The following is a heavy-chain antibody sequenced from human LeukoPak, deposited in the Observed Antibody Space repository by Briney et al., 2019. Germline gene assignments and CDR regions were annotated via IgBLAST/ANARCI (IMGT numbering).Heavy chain of an antibody. D-gene: IGHD6-19*01. CDR2: IIPIFGTA. Sequence: GSSVKVSCKASGGTFSSYAISWVRQAPGQGLEWMGGIIPIFGTANYAQKFQGRVTITRNTSISTAYMELSSLRSEDTAVYYCARSNSSGWIYYYYYYMDVWGKGTTVTVSS. J-gene: IGHJ6*03. CDR1: GGTFSSYA. V-gene: IGHV1-69*05. CDR3: ARSNSSGWIYYYYYYMDV.